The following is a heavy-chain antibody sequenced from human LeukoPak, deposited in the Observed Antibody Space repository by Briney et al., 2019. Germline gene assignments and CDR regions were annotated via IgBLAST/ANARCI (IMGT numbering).Heavy chain of an antibody. CDR3: ARDLVVVVAATQWYYYGMDV. CDR1: GFTFSSYE. CDR2: ISSSGSTI. V-gene: IGHV3-48*03. D-gene: IGHD2-15*01. Sequence: GGSLRLSCAASGFTFSSYEMNWVRQAPGKGLEWVSYISSSGSTIYYADSVKGRFTISRDNAKNSLYLQMNSLGAEDTAVYYCARDLVVVVAATQWYYYGMDVWGKGTTVTVSS. J-gene: IGHJ6*04.